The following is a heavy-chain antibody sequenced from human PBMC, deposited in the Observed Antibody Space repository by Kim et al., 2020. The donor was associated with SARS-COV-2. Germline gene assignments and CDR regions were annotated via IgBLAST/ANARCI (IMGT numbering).Heavy chain of an antibody. CDR1: GFTFSNYG. Sequence: GGSLRLSCAASGFTFSNYGMHWVRQAPGRALEWVAVIWYDASNKYYADSVKGRFTISRDNSKSTLYLQMNSLRAEDTAVYYCARDLSAATTDGYCDYWG. CDR3: ARDLSAATTDGYCDY. D-gene: IGHD1-1*01. V-gene: IGHV3-33*01. CDR2: IWYDASNK. J-gene: IGHJ4*03.